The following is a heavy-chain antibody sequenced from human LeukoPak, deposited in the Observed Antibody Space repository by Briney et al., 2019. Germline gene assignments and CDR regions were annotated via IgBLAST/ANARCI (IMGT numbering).Heavy chain of an antibody. Sequence: SETLSLTCTVSGGSISSYYWSWIRQPPGKGLEWIGYIYYSGSTNYNPSLKSRVTISVDTSKNQFSLKLSSVTAADTAVYYCARDFQLRWFDPWGQGTLVTVSS. CDR3: ARDFQLRWFDP. J-gene: IGHJ5*02. CDR1: GGSISSYY. D-gene: IGHD1-26*01. V-gene: IGHV4-59*01. CDR2: IYYSGST.